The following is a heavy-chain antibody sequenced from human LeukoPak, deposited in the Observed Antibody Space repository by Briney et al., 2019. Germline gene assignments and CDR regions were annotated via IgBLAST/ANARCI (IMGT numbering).Heavy chain of an antibody. Sequence: GGSLRLSCAASGFTFSSYAMSWVRQAPGKGLEWVSAISGSGGSTHYADSVKGRFTISRDNSKNTLYLQMNSLRAEDTAVYYCATSPGDYRDYWGQGTLVTVSS. CDR1: GFTFSSYA. J-gene: IGHJ4*02. D-gene: IGHD4-17*01. CDR2: ISGSGGST. CDR3: ATSPGDYRDY. V-gene: IGHV3-23*01.